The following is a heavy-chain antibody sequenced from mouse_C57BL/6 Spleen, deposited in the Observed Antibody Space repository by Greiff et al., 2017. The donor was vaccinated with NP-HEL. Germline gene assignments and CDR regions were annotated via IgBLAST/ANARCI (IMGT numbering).Heavy chain of an antibody. CDR3: ARREVVATDYAMDY. D-gene: IGHD1-1*01. V-gene: IGHV1-69*01. J-gene: IGHJ4*01. CDR1: GYTFTSYW. CDR2: IDPSDSYT. Sequence: VQLQQPGAELVMPGASVKLSCKASGYTFTSYWMHWVKQRPGQGLEWIGEIDPSDSYTNSNQKFKGKSTLTVDKSSSTAYMQLSSLTSEDSAVYYCARREVVATDYAMDYWGQGTSVTVSS.